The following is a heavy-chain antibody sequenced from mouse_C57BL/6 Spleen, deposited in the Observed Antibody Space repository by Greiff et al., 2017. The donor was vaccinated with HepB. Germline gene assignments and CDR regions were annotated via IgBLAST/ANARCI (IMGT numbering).Heavy chain of an antibody. J-gene: IGHJ4*01. V-gene: IGHV1-82*01. CDR3: ARAGYGYHYAMDY. D-gene: IGHD2-2*01. CDR2: IYPGDGDT. CDR1: GYAFSSSW. Sequence: QVQLQQSGPELVKPGASVKISCKASGYAFSSSWMNWVKQRPGKGLEWIGRIYPGDGDTNYNGKFKGKATLTADKSSSTAYMQLSSLTSEDSAVYFCARAGYGYHYAMDYWGQGTSVTVSS.